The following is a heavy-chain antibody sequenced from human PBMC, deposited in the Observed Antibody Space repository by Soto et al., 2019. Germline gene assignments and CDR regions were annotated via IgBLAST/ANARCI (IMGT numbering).Heavy chain of an antibody. CDR1: GFRFSTYW. V-gene: IGHV3-7*01. CDR2: IKEDGREK. CDR3: ARPLCASPTSCLDAFDI. Sequence: GGSLRLSCAASGFRFSTYWMSWVRQAPGKGLEWVANIKEDGREKNYVDSVKGRSTISRDNAENSLFLQMNSLRPEDTAVYFCARPLCASPTSCLDAFDIWGLGTMVTVSS. J-gene: IGHJ3*02. D-gene: IGHD2-2*01.